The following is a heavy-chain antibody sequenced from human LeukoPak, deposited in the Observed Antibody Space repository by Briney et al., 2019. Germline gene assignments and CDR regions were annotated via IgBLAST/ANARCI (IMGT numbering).Heavy chain of an antibody. CDR3: AKDRFQDYYDSSGYHDY. V-gene: IGHV3-30*18. CDR1: GFTFSSYG. CDR2: ISYDGSNK. Sequence: GGSLRLSCAASGFTFSSYGMHWVRQAPGKGLEWVAVISYDGSNKYYADSVKGRFTISRDNSKNTLYLQMNSLRAEDTAVYYCAKDRFQDYYDSSGYHDYWGQGTLVTVSS. J-gene: IGHJ4*02. D-gene: IGHD3-22*01.